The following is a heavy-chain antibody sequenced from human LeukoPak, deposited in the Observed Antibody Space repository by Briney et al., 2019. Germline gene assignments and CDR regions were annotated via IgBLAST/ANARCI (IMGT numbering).Heavy chain of an antibody. Sequence: GGSLRLSCAASGFTFSSYAMSWVRQAPGKGLEWVSAISGSGGSTYYADSVKGRFTISRDNSKNTLYLQMNSLRAENTAVYYCAEDCNYYDSSGYYDYWGQGTLVTVSS. CDR1: GFTFSSYA. CDR2: ISGSGGST. V-gene: IGHV3-23*01. J-gene: IGHJ4*02. D-gene: IGHD3-22*01. CDR3: AEDCNYYDSSGYYDY.